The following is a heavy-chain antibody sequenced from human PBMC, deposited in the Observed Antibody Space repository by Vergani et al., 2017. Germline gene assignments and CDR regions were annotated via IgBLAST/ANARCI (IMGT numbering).Heavy chain of an antibody. CDR1: GFTFSSYW. V-gene: IGHV3-7*01. CDR2: IKQDGSEK. Sequence: EVQLVESGGGLVQPGGSLRLSCAASGFTFSSYWMSWVRQAPGKGLEWVANIKQDGSEKYYVDSVKGRFTISRDNAKNSLYLQMNSLRAEDTAVYYCARGYDILTGYPNYYYGMDVWGQGTTVTVSS. J-gene: IGHJ6*02. CDR3: ARGYDILTGYPNYYYGMDV. D-gene: IGHD3-9*01.